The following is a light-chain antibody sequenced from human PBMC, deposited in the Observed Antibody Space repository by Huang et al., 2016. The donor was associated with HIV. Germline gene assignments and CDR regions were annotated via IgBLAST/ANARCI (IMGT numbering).Light chain of an antibody. CDR3: QQHYSTPWT. CDR1: QSVLYSANKKHLPMNC. Sequence: DIVMTQSPDSLAVPLGERATISCVSSQSVLYSANKKHLPMNCLAWYQKKPGQPPKLLMYWASSRATGVPDRFSGSGSGTDFTLTSSSLQAEDVAVYYCQQHYSTPWTFGQGTKVEIK. J-gene: IGKJ1*01. CDR2: WAS. V-gene: IGKV4-1*01.